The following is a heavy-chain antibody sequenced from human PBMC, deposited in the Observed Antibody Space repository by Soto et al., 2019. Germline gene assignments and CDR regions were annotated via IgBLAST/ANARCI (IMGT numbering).Heavy chain of an antibody. D-gene: IGHD4-4*01. CDR3: AKLSRPYSNYYYYYMDV. J-gene: IGHJ6*03. Sequence: GGSLRLSCAASGFTFSSYWMHWVRQAPGKGLVWVSRINSDGSSTSYADSVKGRFTISRDNAKNTLYLQMNSLRAEDTAVYYCAKLSRPYSNYYYYYMDVRGKGTTVTVSS. CDR1: GFTFSSYW. CDR2: INSDGSST. V-gene: IGHV3-74*01.